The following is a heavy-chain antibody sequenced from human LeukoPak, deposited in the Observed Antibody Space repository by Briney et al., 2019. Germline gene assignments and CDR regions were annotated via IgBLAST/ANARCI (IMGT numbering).Heavy chain of an antibody. J-gene: IGHJ4*02. CDR2: IKSKTDGGTT. CDR3: TTDRSSWYSIWDY. D-gene: IGHD6-13*01. CDR1: GFTFSNAW. V-gene: IGHV3-15*01. Sequence: GGSLRLSCAASGFTFSNAWMSWVRQAPGKGLEWVGRIKSKTDGGTTDYAAPVKGRFTISRDDSKNTLHLQMNSLKTEDTAVYYCTTDRSSWYSIWDYWGQGTLVTVSS.